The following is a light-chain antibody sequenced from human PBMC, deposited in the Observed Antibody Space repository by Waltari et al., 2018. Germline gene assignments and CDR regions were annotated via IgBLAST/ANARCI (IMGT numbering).Light chain of an antibody. CDR2: LNSDGSH. Sequence: QLVLTQSPSASASLGASVKLTCTLSSGPSNYAIAWHQQQPKKGPRYLMKLNSDGSHTKGDGIPDRFSGSSSGAERFLTISSLQSEDEGDYYCQTWDTDIHVVFGGGTKLIVL. CDR3: QTWDTDIHVV. J-gene: IGLJ2*01. CDR1: SGPSNYA. V-gene: IGLV4-69*01.